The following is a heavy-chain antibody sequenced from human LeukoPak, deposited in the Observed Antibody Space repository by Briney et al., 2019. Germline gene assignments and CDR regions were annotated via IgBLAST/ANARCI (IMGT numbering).Heavy chain of an antibody. CDR3: AKDYCGGDCYSGWYFDL. Sequence: GGSLRLSCAASGFTFSSYAMSWVRQTPGRGLEWVSAVSGGGDSTYYRDSAKGRFTISRDNAKNSLYLQMNGLRAEDTALYYCAKDYCGGDCYSGWYFDLWGRGTLVTVSS. V-gene: IGHV3-23*01. D-gene: IGHD2-21*02. J-gene: IGHJ2*01. CDR1: GFTFSSYA. CDR2: VSGGGDST.